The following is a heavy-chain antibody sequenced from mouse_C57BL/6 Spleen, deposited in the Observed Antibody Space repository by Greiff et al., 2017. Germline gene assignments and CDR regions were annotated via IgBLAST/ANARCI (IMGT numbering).Heavy chain of an antibody. J-gene: IGHJ3*01. V-gene: IGHV1-82*01. CDR2: IYPGDGDT. CDR3: ARGDYDGFAY. Sequence: QVQLQQSGPELVKPGASVKISCTASGYAFSSSWMNWVKQRPGKGLEWIGRIYPGDGDTNYNGKFKGKATLTADKSSSTAYMQLSSLTSEDSAVYFCARGDYDGFAYWGQGTLVTVSA. D-gene: IGHD2-4*01. CDR1: GYAFSSSW.